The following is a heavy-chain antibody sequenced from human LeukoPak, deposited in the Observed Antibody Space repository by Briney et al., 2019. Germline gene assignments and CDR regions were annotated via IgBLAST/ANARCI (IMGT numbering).Heavy chain of an antibody. D-gene: IGHD3-3*01. CDR3: ARDPSPPRFLGPRNWFDP. Sequence: MASETLSLTCTVSGGSISTSNYYWGWIRQPPGKGLEWIGSIYYSGSTYYNPSLKSRVTISVDTSKNQFSLKLSSVTAADTAVYYCARDPSPPRFLGPRNWFDPWGQGTLVTVSS. V-gene: IGHV4-39*07. J-gene: IGHJ5*02. CDR2: IYYSGST. CDR1: GGSISTSNYY.